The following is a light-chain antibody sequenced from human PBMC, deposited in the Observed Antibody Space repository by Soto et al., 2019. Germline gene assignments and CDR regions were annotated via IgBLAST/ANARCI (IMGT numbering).Light chain of an antibody. CDR3: QQNFSPLLS. Sequence: DIQMTQSPSSLSASVGDRVTITCRASQSIGRYLNWYQQKPGRAPKVLIYATSSLQSGVPSRFSGSGSGTDFTLTISSLQPEDFATYYCQQNFSPLLSFGGGTKVEIK. CDR1: QSIGRY. CDR2: ATS. J-gene: IGKJ4*01. V-gene: IGKV1-39*01.